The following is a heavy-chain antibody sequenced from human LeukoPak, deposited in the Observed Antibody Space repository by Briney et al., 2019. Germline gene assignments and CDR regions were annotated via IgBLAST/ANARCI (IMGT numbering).Heavy chain of an antibody. D-gene: IGHD4-17*01. CDR3: ARVYGAYGLAAFDI. Sequence: GGSLRLSCAASGFTFSDLYMDWVSQAPGKGLEWVGRTRNKADGYTTDYAASVKGRFTISRDDSKNSLYLQMDSLKTEDTAVYYCARVYGAYGLAAFDIWGQGTMVTVSS. CDR2: TRNKADGYTT. J-gene: IGHJ3*02. CDR1: GFTFSDLY. V-gene: IGHV3-72*01.